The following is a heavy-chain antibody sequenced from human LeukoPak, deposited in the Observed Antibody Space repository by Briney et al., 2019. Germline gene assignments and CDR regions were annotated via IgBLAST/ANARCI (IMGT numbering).Heavy chain of an antibody. CDR3: TTDPYCGDDCYQDY. D-gene: IGHD2-21*02. V-gene: IGHV3-15*01. J-gene: IGHJ4*02. CDR1: GFTFSSYA. Sequence: KPGGSLRLSCAASGFTFSSYAMSWVRQAPGKGLEWVGRIRSRSNGGTVDYAAPVKGRFSISRDDSKNTLILQMNRLRSEDTAFYYCTTDPYCGDDCYQDYWGQGTLVTVSS. CDR2: IRSRSNGGTV.